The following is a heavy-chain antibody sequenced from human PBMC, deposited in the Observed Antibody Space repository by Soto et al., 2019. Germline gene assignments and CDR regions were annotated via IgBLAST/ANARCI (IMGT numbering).Heavy chain of an antibody. V-gene: IGHV1-69*02. CDR2: IIPILGIA. J-gene: IGHJ6*02. Sequence: SVKVSCKASGGTFSSYTISWVRQAPGQGLEWMGRIIPILGIANYAQKFQGRVTITADKSTSTAYMELSSLRSEDTAVYYCARVTTTVAVDYYYGMDVWGQGTTVPSP. CDR3: ARVTTTVAVDYYYGMDV. D-gene: IGHD4-4*01. CDR1: GGTFSSYT.